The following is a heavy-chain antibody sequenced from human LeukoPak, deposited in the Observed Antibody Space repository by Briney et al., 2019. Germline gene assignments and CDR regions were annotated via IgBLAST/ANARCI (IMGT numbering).Heavy chain of an antibody. CDR3: ARRMGSSWYYFDY. Sequence: PGGSLRLSCAASGFTFSSYEMNWVRQAPGKGLEWVSYISSSGSPISYADSVKGRFTISRDNAKNSLYLQMNSLRAEDTAVYYCARRMGSSWYYFDYWGQGTLVTVSS. CDR1: GFTFSSYE. J-gene: IGHJ4*02. CDR2: ISSSGSPI. D-gene: IGHD6-13*01. V-gene: IGHV3-48*03.